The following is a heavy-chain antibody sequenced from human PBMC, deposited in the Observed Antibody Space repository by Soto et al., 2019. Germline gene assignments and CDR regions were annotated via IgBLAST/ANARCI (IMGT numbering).Heavy chain of an antibody. CDR1: GYTFTGYY. CDR2: INPNSGGT. D-gene: IGHD2-8*01. V-gene: IGHV1-2*04. CDR3: ARGCTNGVCYDAFDI. J-gene: IGHJ3*02. Sequence: ASLKVSCKASGYTFTGYYMHWERQAPGQGLEWMGWINPNSGGTNYAQKFQGWVTMTRDTSISTAYMELSRLRSDDTAVYYSARGCTNGVCYDAFDIWGQETMVTVSS.